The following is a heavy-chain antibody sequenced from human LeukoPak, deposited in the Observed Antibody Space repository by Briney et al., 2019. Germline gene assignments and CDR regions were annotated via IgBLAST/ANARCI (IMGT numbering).Heavy chain of an antibody. J-gene: IGHJ5*02. V-gene: IGHV3-30*18. CDR3: AKDSSSWYNWFDP. Sequence: GGSLRLSCAASGFTFSSYGMHWVRQAPGKGLEWVAVISYDGSNKYYADSVKGRFTISRDNSKNTLYLQMNSLRAEDTAVYYCAKDSSSWYNWFDPWGQGTLVTVPS. CDR1: GFTFSSYG. CDR2: ISYDGSNK. D-gene: IGHD6-13*01.